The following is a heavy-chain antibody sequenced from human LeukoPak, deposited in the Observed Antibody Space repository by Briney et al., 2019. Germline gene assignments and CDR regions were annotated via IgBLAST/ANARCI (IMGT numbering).Heavy chain of an antibody. Sequence: ASVKVSCKASGYAFTGYYMHWVRQAPGQGLEWMGWINPNSGGTDYAQKFQGRVTMTRDTSISTAYMELSRLRSDDTAVYYCARVRYRLAETYIDYWGQGTLVTVSS. CDR1: GYAFTGYY. J-gene: IGHJ4*02. D-gene: IGHD3-16*01. CDR2: INPNSGGT. CDR3: ARVRYRLAETYIDY. V-gene: IGHV1-2*02.